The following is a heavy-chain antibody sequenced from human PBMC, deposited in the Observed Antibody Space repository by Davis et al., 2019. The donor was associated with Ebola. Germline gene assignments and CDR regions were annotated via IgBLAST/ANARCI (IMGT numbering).Heavy chain of an antibody. CDR1: GFTFRSYS. CDR2: ISSTSNYV. J-gene: IGHJ6*04. Sequence: GGSLRLSCAASGFTFRSYSMNWVRQAPGKGLEWVSSISSTSNYVYYADSVKGRFTISRDNAKNSLYLQMNSLRVEDTAAYYCARCSGGTSWDYYYGMDVWGKGTTVTVS. D-gene: IGHD2-15*01. V-gene: IGHV3-21*01. CDR3: ARCSGGTSWDYYYGMDV.